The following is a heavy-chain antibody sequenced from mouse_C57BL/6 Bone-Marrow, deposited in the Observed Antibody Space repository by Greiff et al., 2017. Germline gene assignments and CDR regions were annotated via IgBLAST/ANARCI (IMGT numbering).Heavy chain of an antibody. V-gene: IGHV5-6*01. CDR1: GFTFSSYG. Sequence: EVKLVESGGDLVKPGGSLKLSCAASGFTFSSYGMSWVRQTPDKRLEWVATISSGGSYTYYPDSVKGRFTISRDNAKNTLYLQMSRLNSEDTAVYYCAREYYYGSMFAYWGQGTLVTVSA. D-gene: IGHD1-1*01. CDR3: AREYYYGSMFAY. J-gene: IGHJ3*01. CDR2: ISSGGSYT.